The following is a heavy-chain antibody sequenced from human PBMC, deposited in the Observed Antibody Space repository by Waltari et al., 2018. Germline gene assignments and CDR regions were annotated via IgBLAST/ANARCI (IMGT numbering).Heavy chain of an antibody. CDR2: INHSGFT. J-gene: IGHJ6*02. CDR3: VRLEDCTGPGGNCYSGDIFAMDV. V-gene: IGHV4-34*02. D-gene: IGHD2-8*02. Sequence: QVQLQQWGAGVLPPSENLSLTCAVYGGSLSPYYWGWLRPSPGQGLEWRGEINHSGFTKYNPALRGRVSLLVDTSKSQFSLKINTVTAADTAVYYCVRLEDCTGPGGNCYSGDIFAMDVWGQGTAVTVSS. CDR1: GGSLSPYY.